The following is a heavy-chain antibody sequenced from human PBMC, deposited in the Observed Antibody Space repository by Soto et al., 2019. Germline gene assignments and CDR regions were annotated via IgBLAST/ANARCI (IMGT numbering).Heavy chain of an antibody. D-gene: IGHD3-3*01. CDR1: GFVFSSLA. CDR3: AREGGSGYGSFDI. Sequence: QVQLVESGGGVVQPGRSLRLSCAASGFVFSSLAMNWVRQAPGKGLEWVAVIANDGNYIHYGDFVKGRFTISRDNSKATLDLQMNNLRPEDTAVYYWAREGGSGYGSFDIWGQGTAVTVSS. CDR2: IANDGNYI. J-gene: IGHJ3*02. V-gene: IGHV3-30-3*01.